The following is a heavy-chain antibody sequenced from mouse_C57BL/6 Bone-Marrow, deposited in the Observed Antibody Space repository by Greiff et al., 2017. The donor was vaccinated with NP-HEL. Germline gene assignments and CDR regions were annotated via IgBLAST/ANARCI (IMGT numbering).Heavy chain of an antibody. Sequence: VQLQQSGAELVMPGASVKLSCKASGYTFTSYWMHWVKQRPGQGLEWIGEIDPSASYTNYNQKFKGKSTVTVDKSSSTAYMQLSSLTSEDSAVYYCARDPAPLYFDVWGTGTTVTVSS. J-gene: IGHJ1*03. CDR2: IDPSASYT. V-gene: IGHV1-69*01. CDR1: GYTFTSYW. CDR3: ARDPAPLYFDV.